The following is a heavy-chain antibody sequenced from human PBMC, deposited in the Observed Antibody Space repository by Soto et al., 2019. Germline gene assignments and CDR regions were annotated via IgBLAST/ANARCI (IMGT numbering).Heavy chain of an antibody. CDR1: GYSFTSYW. V-gene: IGHV5-10-1*01. CDR3: ARLLGYYDSSGLSWFDP. Sequence: GESLKLSCKGSGYSFTSYWIGWVRQMPGKGLEWMGRIDPSDSYTNYSPSFQGHVTISADKSISTAYLQWSSLKASDTAMYYCARLLGYYDSSGLSWFDPWGQGTLVTVSS. J-gene: IGHJ5*02. D-gene: IGHD3-22*01. CDR2: IDPSDSYT.